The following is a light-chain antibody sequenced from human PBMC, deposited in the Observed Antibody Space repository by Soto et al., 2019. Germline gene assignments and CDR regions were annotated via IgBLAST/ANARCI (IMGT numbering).Light chain of an antibody. CDR2: QVS. CDR3: TSYTVTTTVL. V-gene: IGLV2-14*01. Sequence: QSALTQPASVSGSPGQSITISCTGSSDDIGGYDYVSWYQQRPGRVPKLIIYQVSRRPSGVSDRFSGSKSGNTASLTISGLQAEDEADYFCTSYTVTTTVLFAGGTKVNVL. J-gene: IGLJ3*02. CDR1: SDDIGGYDY.